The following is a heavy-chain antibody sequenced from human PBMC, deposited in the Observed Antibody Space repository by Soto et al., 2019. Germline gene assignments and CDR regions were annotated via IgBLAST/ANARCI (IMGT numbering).Heavy chain of an antibody. D-gene: IGHD6-6*01. CDR1: GFTFSDHY. J-gene: IGHJ4*02. Sequence: GGSLRLSCAASGFTFSDHYMGWVRQVPGKGLEWVGRSRNKANSYTTEYAASVKGRFTISRDDSMNSLFLQMNSLRTDDTAVYYCAKGGRSSSGLDVDYWGQGTLVTVSS. V-gene: IGHV3-72*01. CDR3: AKGGRSSSGLDVDY. CDR2: SRNKANSYTT.